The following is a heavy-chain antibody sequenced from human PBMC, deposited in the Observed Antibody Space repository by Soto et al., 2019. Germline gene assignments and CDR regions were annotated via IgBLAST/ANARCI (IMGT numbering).Heavy chain of an antibody. J-gene: IGHJ4*02. D-gene: IGHD4-4*01. V-gene: IGHV3-9*01. CDR2: ISWNSGSI. CDR3: AKGTSLYSNDFDY. Sequence: GGSLRLSCAASGFTFDDYAMHWVRQAPGKGLEWVSGISWNSGSIGYADSVKGRFTISRDNAKNSLYLQMNSLRAEDTALYYCAKGTSLYSNDFDYWGQGSLVTVSS. CDR1: GFTFDDYA.